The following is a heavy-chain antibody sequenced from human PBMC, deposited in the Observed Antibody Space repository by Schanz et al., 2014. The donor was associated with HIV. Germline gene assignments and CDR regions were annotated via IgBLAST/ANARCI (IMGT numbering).Heavy chain of an antibody. V-gene: IGHV3-23*01. Sequence: EVQLLEAGGGLVQPGGSLRLSCAAAGFSFSSYAMSWVRQAPRKGLEWVSGISGSGGSTYYADSVKGRFTISRDNSKNTLYLQMNNLKTEDTAVYYCAKAGLFFGQLWLGCFDYWGQGTLVTVSS. CDR1: GFSFSSYA. D-gene: IGHD5-18*01. J-gene: IGHJ4*02. CDR2: ISGSGGST. CDR3: AKAGLFFGQLWLGCFDY.